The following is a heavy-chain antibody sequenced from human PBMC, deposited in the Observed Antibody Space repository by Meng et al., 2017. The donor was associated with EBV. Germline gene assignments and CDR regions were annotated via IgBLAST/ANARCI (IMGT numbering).Heavy chain of an antibody. CDR3: ARGEGPHRRFDT. CDR1: GYTFTSYD. CDR2: MNPNSGNT. J-gene: IGHJ5*02. V-gene: IGHV1-8*01. D-gene: IGHD2-21*01. Sequence: QVQLVQSGAEVKKPGGAVKVSCKSSGYTFTSYDIDWVRQATGQGLEWMGWMNPNSGNTGYAQKFQGRVTMTRNTSISTAYMELSSLRSEDTAVYYCARGEGPHRRFDTWGQGTLVTVAS.